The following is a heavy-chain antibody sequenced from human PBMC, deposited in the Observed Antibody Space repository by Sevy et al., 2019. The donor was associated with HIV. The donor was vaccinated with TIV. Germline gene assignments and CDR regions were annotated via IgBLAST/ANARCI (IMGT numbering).Heavy chain of an antibody. V-gene: IGHV3-30-3*01. J-gene: IGHJ6*02. D-gene: IGHD2-15*01. Sequence: GGSLRLSCAASGFTFSSYAMHWVRQAPGKGLEWVAVISYDGSNKYYADSVKGRFTISRDNSKNTLYLQMNSLRAEDTAVYYCARDHVVVVAATFRYYYYGMDVWGQRTTVTVSS. CDR1: GFTFSSYA. CDR2: ISYDGSNK. CDR3: ARDHVVVVAATFRYYYYGMDV.